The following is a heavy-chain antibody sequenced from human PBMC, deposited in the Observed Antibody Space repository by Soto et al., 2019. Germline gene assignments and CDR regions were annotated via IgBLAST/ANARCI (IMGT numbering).Heavy chain of an antibody. CDR2: IGDSGNRT. Sequence: GGSLRLSCAASGFTFSSYAMKWVRQAPGKGLEWVSLIGDSGNRTYYADSVKGRFTISRDNSRNALFLEMSSLRAEDTAVYYCVKDWTGDTCPCMDVWGQGTTVTVSS. J-gene: IGHJ6*01. D-gene: IGHD2-8*02. V-gene: IGHV3-23*01. CDR3: VKDWTGDTCPCMDV. CDR1: GFTFSSYA.